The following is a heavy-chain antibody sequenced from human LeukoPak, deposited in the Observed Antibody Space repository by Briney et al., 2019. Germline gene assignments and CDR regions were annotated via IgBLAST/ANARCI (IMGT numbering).Heavy chain of an antibody. D-gene: IGHD1-26*01. CDR3: AKARRGATMRNYFDY. CDR2: INYSGGSI. CDR1: GFTFSSYA. Sequence: GGSLRLSCAASGFTFSSYAMNWVRRAPGKGLEWVSTINYSGGSIYYADSVKGRFTISRDNSKNTVYLQMNSLRAEDTAVYYCAKARRGATMRNYFDYWGQGTLVTVSS. J-gene: IGHJ4*02. V-gene: IGHV3-23*01.